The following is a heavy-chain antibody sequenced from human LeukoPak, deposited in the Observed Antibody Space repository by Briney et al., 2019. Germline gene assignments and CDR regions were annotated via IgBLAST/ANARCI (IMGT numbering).Heavy chain of an antibody. CDR3: ARGSLLWFGEFLRSPVAFDY. CDR2: IIPIFGTA. D-gene: IGHD3-10*01. Sequence: SVNVSCKSSVGTFSNYAISWVRQAPGQGLEWMGGIIPIFGTANNAQKFQGRVTITADESTSTAYMELSSLRSEDTAVYYCARGSLLWFGEFLRSPVAFDYWGQGTLVTVSS. J-gene: IGHJ4*02. V-gene: IGHV1-69*13. CDR1: VGTFSNYA.